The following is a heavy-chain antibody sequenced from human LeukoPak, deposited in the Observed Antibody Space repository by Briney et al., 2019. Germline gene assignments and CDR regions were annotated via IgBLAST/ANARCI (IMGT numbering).Heavy chain of an antibody. V-gene: IGHV3-30*02. CDR2: IQYDGSNE. CDR1: GFTFSYFA. D-gene: IGHD6-13*01. J-gene: IGHJ4*02. Sequence: GGSLRLSCTASGFTFSYFAMHWVRQAPGKGLEWVSFIQYDGSNEYYADSVKGRFTISRDNSKNTLYLHMNSLRAEDTAVYYCTNLPGRRSGIPFDYWGQGTLVTVSS. CDR3: TNLPGRRSGIPFDY.